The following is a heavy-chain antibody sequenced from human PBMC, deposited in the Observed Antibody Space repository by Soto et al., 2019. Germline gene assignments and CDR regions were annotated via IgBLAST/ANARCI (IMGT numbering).Heavy chain of an antibody. CDR2: IYYSGST. D-gene: IGHD5-12*01. Sequence: SETLSLTCTVSGGSISSYYWSWIRQPPGKGLEWIGYIYYSGSTNYNPSLKSRVTISVDTSKNQFYLKLSSVTAADTAVYYCARGGYALEYYFDYWGQGTLVTVSS. CDR3: ARGGYALEYYFDY. CDR1: GGSISSYY. J-gene: IGHJ4*02. V-gene: IGHV4-59*08.